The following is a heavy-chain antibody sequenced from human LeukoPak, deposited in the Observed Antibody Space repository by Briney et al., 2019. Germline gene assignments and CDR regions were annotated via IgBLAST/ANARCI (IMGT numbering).Heavy chain of an antibody. CDR2: ISSSSSTI. CDR3: ARDRVVVAGPDAFDI. D-gene: IGHD2-15*01. CDR1: GFTFSSYS. V-gene: IGHV3-48*01. J-gene: IGHJ3*02. Sequence: PGGSLRLSCAASGFTFSSYSMNWVRQAPGKGLEWVSYISSSSSTIYYADSVKGRFTISRDNAKNSLYLQMNSLRAEDTAVYYCARDRVVVAGPDAFDIWGQGTMVTVSS.